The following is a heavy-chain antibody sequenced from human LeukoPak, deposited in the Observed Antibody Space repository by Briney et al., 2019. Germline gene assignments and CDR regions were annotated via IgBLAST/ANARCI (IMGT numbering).Heavy chain of an antibody. CDR2: IYYSGST. Sequence: SETLSLTCTVSGGSISSYYWSWIRQPPGKGLEWIGYIYYSGSTNYNPSLKSRVTISVDTSKNQFSLKLSSMTAADTAVYYCARRLAAAGTFWFDPWGQGTLVTVSS. V-gene: IGHV4-59*08. CDR1: GGSISSYY. J-gene: IGHJ5*02. D-gene: IGHD6-13*01. CDR3: ARRLAAAGTFWFDP.